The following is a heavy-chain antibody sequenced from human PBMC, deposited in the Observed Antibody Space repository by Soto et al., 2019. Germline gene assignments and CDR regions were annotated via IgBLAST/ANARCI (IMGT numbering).Heavy chain of an antibody. CDR1: GGSISSYY. J-gene: IGHJ4*02. V-gene: IGHV4-59*08. CDR2: IYYSGST. D-gene: IGHD3-3*01. CDR3: ARHEPDDFWSGYYFVY. Sequence: SETLSLTCTVSGGSISSYYWSWIRQPPGKGLEWIGYIYYSGSTNYNPSLKSRVTISVDTSKNQFSLKLSSVTAADTAVYYCARHEPDDFWSGYYFVYWGQGTLVTVSS.